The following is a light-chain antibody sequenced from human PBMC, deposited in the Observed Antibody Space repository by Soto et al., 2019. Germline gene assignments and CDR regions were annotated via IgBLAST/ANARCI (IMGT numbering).Light chain of an antibody. J-gene: IGKJ4*01. CDR3: QQYGDSLLT. CDR1: HAVTSKF. V-gene: IGKV3-20*01. Sequence: EIVLTQSPGTLSLSPGEEATLSCKASHAVTSKFLAWYQQKPGQPPRLLILGASTRATGIADRFSGSGSGTDFTLTISRLEPEDFAVYYCQQYGDSLLTFGGGTKVDIK. CDR2: GAS.